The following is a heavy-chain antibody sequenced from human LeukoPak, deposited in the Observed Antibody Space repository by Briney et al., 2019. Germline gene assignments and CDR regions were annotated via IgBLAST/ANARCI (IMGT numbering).Heavy chain of an antibody. CDR2: ISGSGVSI. Sequence: GGSLRLSCAASGFTFSSYAMSWVRQAPGKGLEWVSISGSGVSINYADSVKGRFTISRDNSKNTLYLQMNSLRAEDTAVYYCARGGYRSHFDYWGQGTLVTVSS. CDR3: ARGGYRSHFDY. CDR1: GFTFSSYA. J-gene: IGHJ4*02. D-gene: IGHD3-16*02. V-gene: IGHV3-23*01.